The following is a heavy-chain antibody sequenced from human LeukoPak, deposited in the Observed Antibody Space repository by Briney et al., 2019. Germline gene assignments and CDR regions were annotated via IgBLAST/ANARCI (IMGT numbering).Heavy chain of an antibody. CDR2: ISYDGSNK. V-gene: IGHV3-30-3*01. CDR1: GFTFSSYA. J-gene: IGHJ4*02. D-gene: IGHD3-10*01. Sequence: PGGSLRLSCEASGFTFSSYAMHWVRQAPGKGLEWVAVISYDGSNKYYADAVKGRFTISRDNSKNTLYLQMNSLRAEDTAVYYCARDKPYYGSGSKTLFDYWGQGTLVTVSS. CDR3: ARDKPYYGSGSKTLFDY.